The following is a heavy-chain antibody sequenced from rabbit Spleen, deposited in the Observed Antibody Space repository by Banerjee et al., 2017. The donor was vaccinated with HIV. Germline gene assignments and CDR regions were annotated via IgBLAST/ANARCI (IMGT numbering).Heavy chain of an antibody. CDR3: ARDGAGGSYFAL. V-gene: IGHV1S47*01. CDR1: GFSFSNKA. Sequence: QEQLVESGGGLVKPEGSLKLSCTASGFSFSNKAVMCWVRQAPGKGLEWIGYIDPVFGITYYANWVNGRFSISRENAQNTVFLQMTSLTAADMATYFCARDGAGGSYFALWGPGTLVTVS. J-gene: IGHJ6*01. CDR2: IDPVFGIT. D-gene: IGHD8-1*01.